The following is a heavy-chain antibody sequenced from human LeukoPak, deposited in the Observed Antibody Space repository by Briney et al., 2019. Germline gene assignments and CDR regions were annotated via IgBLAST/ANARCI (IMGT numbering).Heavy chain of an antibody. CDR3: ARDPCSGGSCYKYYYGMDV. CDR1: GFTFSSYW. Sequence: PGGSLRLSCAASGFTFSSYWMSWVRQAPGKGLEWVANIKQDGSEKYYVDSVKGRFTISRDNAKNSLYLQMNSLRAEDTAVYYCARDPCSGGSCYKYYYGMDVWGQGTTVTVSS. CDR2: IKQDGSEK. D-gene: IGHD2-15*01. J-gene: IGHJ6*02. V-gene: IGHV3-7*01.